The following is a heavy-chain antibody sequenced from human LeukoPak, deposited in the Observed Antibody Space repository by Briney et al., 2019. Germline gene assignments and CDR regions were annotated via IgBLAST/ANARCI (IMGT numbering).Heavy chain of an antibody. CDR3: ARAYSGYDFVDY. D-gene: IGHD5-12*01. Sequence: ASVKVSCKASGYTFTGYYMHWVRQAPGQGLEWMGWINPNSGGTNYAQKFQGRVTMTRDTSISTAYMELSRLRSDDTAVYYCARAYSGYDFVDYWGQGTLVIVSS. CDR1: GYTFTGYY. J-gene: IGHJ4*02. CDR2: INPNSGGT. V-gene: IGHV1-2*02.